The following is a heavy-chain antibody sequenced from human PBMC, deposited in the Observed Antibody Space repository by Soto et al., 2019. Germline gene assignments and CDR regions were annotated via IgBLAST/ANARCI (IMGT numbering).Heavy chain of an antibody. CDR2: ICYSGST. V-gene: IGHV4-39*01. D-gene: IGHD4-17*01. Sequence: QLQLQESGPGLVKPSETLSLTCTVSGGSISSSSYYWGWIRQPPGKGLEWIGSICYSGSTYYNPSLKSRVTISVDTSKNQFSLKLSSVTAADTAVYYCARPDDYAVGSIAYWGQGTLVTVSS. J-gene: IGHJ4*02. CDR3: ARPDDYAVGSIAY. CDR1: GGSISSSSYY.